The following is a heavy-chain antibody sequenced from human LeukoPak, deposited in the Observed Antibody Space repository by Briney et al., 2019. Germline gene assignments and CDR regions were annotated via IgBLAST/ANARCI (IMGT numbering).Heavy chain of an antibody. CDR2: ISSSSSYI. J-gene: IGHJ4*02. D-gene: IGHD3-10*01. CDR1: GFTFSSYS. V-gene: IGHV3-21*04. CDR3: ARARYGSGSYIDY. Sequence: GGSLRLSCAVSGFTFSSYSMSWVRQAPGKGLEWVSSISSSSSYIYYADSVRGRFTISRDNAKNSLYLQMSTLRAEDTAVYYCARARYGSGSYIDYWGQGTLVTVSS.